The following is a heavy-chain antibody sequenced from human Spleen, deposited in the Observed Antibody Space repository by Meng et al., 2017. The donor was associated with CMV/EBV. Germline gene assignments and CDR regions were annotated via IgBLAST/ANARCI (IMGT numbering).Heavy chain of an antibody. CDR2: INTRGGST. V-gene: IGHV3-53*01. CDR3: ARDFRSGYYPIDY. Sequence: GESLKISCAASGFTVSSNYMSWVRQAPGKGLEWVSAINTRGGSTTYADPVKGRFSISRDNYQDTLYLQMNSLRAEDTAVYYCARDFRSGYYPIDYWGQGTLVTVSS. CDR1: GFTVSSNY. D-gene: IGHD3-3*01. J-gene: IGHJ4*02.